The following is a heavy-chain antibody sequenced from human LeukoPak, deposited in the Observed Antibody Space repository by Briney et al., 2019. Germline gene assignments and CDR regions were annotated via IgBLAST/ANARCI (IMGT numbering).Heavy chain of an antibody. CDR3: ARVGAIGYYYYMDV. V-gene: IGHV3-7*01. CDR1: GFTFSSFW. J-gene: IGHJ6*03. Sequence: GGSLRLSCAVSGFTFSSFWMSWVRQAPGKGLERVANIKQDGSDKYYVDSVKGRFTISRDNAKNSLYLQMNSLRAEDTAVYYCARVGAIGYYYYMDVWGKGTTVTVSS. CDR2: IKQDGSDK.